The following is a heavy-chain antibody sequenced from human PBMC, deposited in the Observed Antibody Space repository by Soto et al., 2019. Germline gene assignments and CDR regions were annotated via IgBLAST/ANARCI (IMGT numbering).Heavy chain of an antibody. Sequence: QVQLVQSGAEVKKPGSSVKVSCKASGGTFSSYTISWVRQAPGQGLEWMGRIIPILGIANYAQKFQGRVTITADKSTCTAYMELSSLRSEDTAVYYCARARGRSGWERDYYYYGMDVWGQGTTVTVSS. V-gene: IGHV1-69*02. CDR3: ARARGRSGWERDYYYYGMDV. D-gene: IGHD6-19*01. CDR1: GGTFSSYT. CDR2: IIPILGIA. J-gene: IGHJ6*02.